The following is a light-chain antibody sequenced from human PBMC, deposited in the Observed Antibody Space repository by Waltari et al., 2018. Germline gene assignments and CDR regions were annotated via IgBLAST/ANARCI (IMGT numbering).Light chain of an antibody. Sequence: QSALTQPASVSGSPGQSVTTFCTGTSNDVGGYNSVSWYQEHPGQHPSVIIYDVSDRPSGVSDRFSGSKSGNTASLTISGLQAEDEADYYCSSQSSNNVVLFGGGTKLTVL. CDR1: SNDVGGYNS. CDR2: DVS. J-gene: IGLJ2*01. CDR3: SSQSSNNVVL. V-gene: IGLV2-14*01.